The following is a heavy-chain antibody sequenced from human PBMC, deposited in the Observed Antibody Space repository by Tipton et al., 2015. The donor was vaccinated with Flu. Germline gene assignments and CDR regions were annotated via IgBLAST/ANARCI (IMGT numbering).Heavy chain of an antibody. V-gene: IGHV4-59*01. Sequence: TLSLTCTVSGASISGDFWTWIRQPPGKGLEWIGYMHYRGRSNYNPSLRSRVTISVDTSKNQLSLTLSPVTAADAAVYYCARWDSSYTGDTYFDYWGQGALVTVSS. CDR2: MHYRGRS. D-gene: IGHD3-3*01. CDR3: ARWDSSYTGDTYFDY. CDR1: GASISGDF. J-gene: IGHJ4*02.